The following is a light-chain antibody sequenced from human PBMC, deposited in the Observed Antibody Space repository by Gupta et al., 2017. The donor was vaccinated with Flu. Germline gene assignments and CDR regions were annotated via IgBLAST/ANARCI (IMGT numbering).Light chain of an antibody. CDR2: DAS. Sequence: ENVLTQSPATLSLSPGERATLSCRASQSVGSYLAWYQQKPGQAPRLLIYDASTRATDIPARFSGSGSGTDFTLTISSLEPEDVAVYYCHQRHNCPLTFGGGTKVEIK. CDR3: HQRHNCPLT. V-gene: IGKV3-11*01. CDR1: QSVGSY. J-gene: IGKJ4*02.